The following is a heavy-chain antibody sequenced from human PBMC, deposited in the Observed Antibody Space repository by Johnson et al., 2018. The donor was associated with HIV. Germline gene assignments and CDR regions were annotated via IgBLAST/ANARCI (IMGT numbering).Heavy chain of an antibody. D-gene: IGHD5-12*01. CDR2: IYSGGST. V-gene: IGHV3-66*01. Sequence: MQLVESGGGLVQPGGSLRLSCAASGFTVSSNYMSWVRQAPGKGLEWVSVIYSGGSTYYADSVKGIFTISRDNSKNTLYLQMNSLRAEDTAVYYCTRTLRPGPDTFDIWGQGTMVTGSS. CDR1: GFTVSSNY. J-gene: IGHJ3*02. CDR3: TRTLRPGPDTFDI.